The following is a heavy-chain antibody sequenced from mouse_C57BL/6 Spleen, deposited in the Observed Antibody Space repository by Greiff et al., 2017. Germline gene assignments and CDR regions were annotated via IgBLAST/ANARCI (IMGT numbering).Heavy chain of an antibody. V-gene: IGHV3-6*01. D-gene: IGHD4-1*01. CDR3: ARVTGTSDY. J-gene: IGHJ2*01. CDR1: GYSITSGYY. CDR2: ISYDGSN. Sequence: EVQRVESGPGLVKPSQSLSLTCSVTGYSITSGYYWNWIRQFPGNKLEWMGYISYDGSNNYNPSLKNRISITRDTSKNQFFLKLNSVTTEDTATYYCARVTGTSDYWGQGTTLTVSS.